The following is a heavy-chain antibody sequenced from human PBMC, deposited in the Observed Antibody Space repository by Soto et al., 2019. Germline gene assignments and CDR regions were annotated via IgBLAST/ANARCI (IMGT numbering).Heavy chain of an antibody. J-gene: IGHJ3*02. CDR3: AKDRGGSGAFDI. V-gene: IGHV3-48*01. CDR1: GFSFSIYS. Sequence: EGQLVEFGGGLVKPGGSLRLSCAASGFSFSIYSYNWVRQAPGKGLEWLSYISPAGSSIYYADSVKGRFTISRDSARDSVYLQMNSVRAEDTAVYYCAKDRGGSGAFDIWGQGTMVTVSS. D-gene: IGHD3-10*01. CDR2: ISPAGSSI.